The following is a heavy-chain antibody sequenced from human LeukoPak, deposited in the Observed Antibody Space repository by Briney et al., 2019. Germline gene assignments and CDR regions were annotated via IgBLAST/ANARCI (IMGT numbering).Heavy chain of an antibody. D-gene: IGHD3-22*01. V-gene: IGHV1-18*01. CDR2: ISAYNGNP. CDR3: ARAGQGNYYDTSAYYFDY. CDR1: GFTFTNYG. Sequence: GASVKVSCKTSGFTFTNYGISWVREAPGQGLEWMGWISAYNGNPVYAPRLQGRATLTTDTSTSTAYMELRSLRSDDTAVYYCARAGQGNYYDTSAYYFDYWGQGTLVTV. J-gene: IGHJ4*02.